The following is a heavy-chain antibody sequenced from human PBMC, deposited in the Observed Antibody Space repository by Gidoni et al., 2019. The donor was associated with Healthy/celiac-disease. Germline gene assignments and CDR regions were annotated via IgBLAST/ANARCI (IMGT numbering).Heavy chain of an antibody. Sequence: EVQLVESGGGLVQPVGSLRLSCAASGFTFSSYWVSWVRQAPGKGLGVVANIRQDGSEKDYVDSVKGRFTITRDNAKNSLYLQMNSLRAEDTAVYYCARDLVVVVAATQGSDYWGQGTLVTVSS. CDR1: GFTFSSYW. CDR3: ARDLVVVVAATQGSDY. V-gene: IGHV3-7*03. CDR2: IRQDGSEK. J-gene: IGHJ4*02. D-gene: IGHD2-15*01.